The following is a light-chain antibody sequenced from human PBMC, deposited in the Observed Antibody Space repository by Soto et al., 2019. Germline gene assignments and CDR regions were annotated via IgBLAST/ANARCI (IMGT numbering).Light chain of an antibody. J-gene: IGKJ1*01. Sequence: DIQMTQSTSSLSASVGDRVTITCRASQRVGSYLNWYQQKPGKAPTILIYSASELQSGVSTRFSSSGSQTEYTHTINNLQPEDFAVYYCQQSNNTPLTFRQGTKVKI. CDR1: QRVGSY. V-gene: IGKV1-39*01. CDR3: QQSNNTPLT. CDR2: SAS.